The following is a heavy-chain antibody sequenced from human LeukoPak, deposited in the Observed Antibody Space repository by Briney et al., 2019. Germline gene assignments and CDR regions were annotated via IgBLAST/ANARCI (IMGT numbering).Heavy chain of an antibody. CDR1: GGSISSYY. CDR3: ARVSGDGYRYWYFDL. D-gene: IGHD5-24*01. Sequence: SATLSLTCTVSGGSISSYYWSWIRQPPGKGLEWIGYIYYSGGTNYNPSLKSRVTISVDTSKNQFSLKLSSVTAADTAVYYCARVSGDGYRYWYFDLWGRGTLVTVSS. V-gene: IGHV4-59*01. J-gene: IGHJ2*01. CDR2: IYYSGGT.